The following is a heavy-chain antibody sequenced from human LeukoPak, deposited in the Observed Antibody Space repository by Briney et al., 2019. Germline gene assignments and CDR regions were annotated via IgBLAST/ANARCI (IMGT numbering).Heavy chain of an antibody. V-gene: IGHV4-59*01. Sequence: SETLSLTYAVYGGSFSGYYWSGIRQPPGKGLEWIGYIYYSGSTNYNPSLKSRVTISVDTSKNQFSLKLSSVTAADTAVYYCARNGLNDAFDIWGQGTMVTVSS. CDR2: IYYSGST. CDR3: ARNGLNDAFDI. CDR1: GGSFSGYY. J-gene: IGHJ3*02. D-gene: IGHD2-8*01.